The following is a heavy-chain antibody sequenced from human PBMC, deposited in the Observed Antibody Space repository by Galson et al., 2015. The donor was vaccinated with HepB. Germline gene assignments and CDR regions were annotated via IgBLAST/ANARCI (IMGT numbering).Heavy chain of an antibody. D-gene: IGHD5-12*01. J-gene: IGHJ4*02. CDR3: AKDYSPDSGYDIDD. V-gene: IGHV3-23*01. Sequence: SLRLSCAASGFTFSSYAMSWVRQAPGEGLEWVSSVSVSGRATYYAASVQSRFIISRDNSKNTVYLQMNSLRVEDTAVYYCAKDYSPDSGYDIDDWGQGTLVTVSS. CDR1: GFTFSSYA. CDR2: VSVSGRAT.